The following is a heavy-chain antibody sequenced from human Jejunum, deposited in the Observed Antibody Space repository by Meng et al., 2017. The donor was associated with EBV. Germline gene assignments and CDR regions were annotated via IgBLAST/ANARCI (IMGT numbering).Heavy chain of an antibody. CDR2: IFHSGST. Sequence: QLQLQESGPGLVKPSQTLSPTCAVSGGSISSSDYSWSWIRQPPGKGLELIGYIFHSGSTYYNPSLKGRVTISVDRPTNQFSLRLTSVTAADTAVYYCARVNGYCSEGTCYYLDYWGQGTLVTVAS. CDR1: GGSISSSDYS. V-gene: IGHV4-30-2*01. J-gene: IGHJ4*02. CDR3: ARVNGYCSEGTCYYLDY. D-gene: IGHD2-15*01.